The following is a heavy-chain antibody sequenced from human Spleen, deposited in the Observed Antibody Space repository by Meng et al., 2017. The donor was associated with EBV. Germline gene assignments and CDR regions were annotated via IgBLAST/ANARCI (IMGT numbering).Heavy chain of an antibody. CDR3: AIGVTLVRGC. J-gene: IGHJ4*02. D-gene: IGHD3-10*01. CDR1: DGSFSAFY. Sequence: QVQIQQWGAGLLKPSETLSLTCAVYDGSFSAFYWNWFRQSPGKGLEWIGEINHSGSTNYNPSLKSRVTMSVDTSKNQFSLKLSSLTAADTAMYYCAIGVTLVRGCWGQGTLVTVSS. V-gene: IGHV4-34*01. CDR2: INHSGST.